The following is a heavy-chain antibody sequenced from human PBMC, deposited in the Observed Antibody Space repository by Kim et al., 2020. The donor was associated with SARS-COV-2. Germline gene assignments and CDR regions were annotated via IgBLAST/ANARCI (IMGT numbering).Heavy chain of an antibody. CDR3: ARGWRSLDY. D-gene: IGHD6-19*01. CDR2: ISGSGVST. V-gene: IGHV3-23*01. J-gene: IGHJ4*02. CDR1: GFSFSSYV. Sequence: GGSLRLSCAAAGFSFSSYVMSWVRQAPGKGLEWVSAISGSGVSTYYADSVKDRLTISRDTSKNTVYLQMKSLRGEDTAVYYCARGWRSLDYWGQGTLVTVSS.